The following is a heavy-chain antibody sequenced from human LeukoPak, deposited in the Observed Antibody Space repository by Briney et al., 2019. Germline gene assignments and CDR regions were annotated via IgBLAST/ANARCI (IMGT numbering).Heavy chain of an antibody. CDR1: GFTFSSYA. V-gene: IGHV3-66*01. Sequence: GGSLRLSCAASGFTFSSYAMSWVRQAPGKGLEWVSVIYSGGSTYYADSVKGRFTISRDNSKNTLYLQMNSLRAEDTAVYYCASSSSGWYYFDYWGQGTLVTVSS. J-gene: IGHJ4*02. CDR2: IYSGGST. CDR3: ASSSSGWYYFDY. D-gene: IGHD6-19*01.